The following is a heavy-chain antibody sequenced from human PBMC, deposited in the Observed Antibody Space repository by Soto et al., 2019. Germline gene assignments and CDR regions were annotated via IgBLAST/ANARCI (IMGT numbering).Heavy chain of an antibody. CDR1: GGSISNYY. CDR2: IYYSGST. CDR3: AREGNLGRWLQPLDF. D-gene: IGHD5-12*01. J-gene: IGHJ4*02. V-gene: IGHV4-59*12. Sequence: SETLSLTCIVSGGSISNYYWSWIRQPPGKGLEWIGYIYYSGSTNYNPSLTSRVTISVDTSKNQFSLKLSSVTAADTAVYFCAREGNLGRWLQPLDFWGQGTLVTVSS.